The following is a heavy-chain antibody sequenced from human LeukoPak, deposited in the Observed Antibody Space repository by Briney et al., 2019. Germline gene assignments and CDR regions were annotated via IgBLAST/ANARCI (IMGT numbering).Heavy chain of an antibody. V-gene: IGHV4-4*02. CDR1: GGSISSSNW. CDR3: AREGARLLWLGEFGKDGTDV. Sequence: PSETLSLTCTVSGGSISSSNWWTWVRQPPGKGLEWIGEVYHRGSTNYNPSLKSRVSISVDKSKNQFSLNLKSVTAADTAVYYCAREGARLLWLGEFGKDGTDVWGQGTTVTVSS. D-gene: IGHD3-10*01. CDR2: VYHRGST. J-gene: IGHJ6*02.